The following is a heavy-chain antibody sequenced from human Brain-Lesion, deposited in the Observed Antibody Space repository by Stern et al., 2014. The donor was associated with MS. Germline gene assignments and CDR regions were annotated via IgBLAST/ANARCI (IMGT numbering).Heavy chain of an antibody. D-gene: IGHD3-10*01. J-gene: IGHJ4*02. CDR3: AKLWLGELPESPFDY. CDR1: GGSISSSSYY. Sequence: QVQLVQSGPGLVKPSETLSLTCTVSGGSISSSSYYWGWIRQPPGKGLEWIGSIYYRGSTYYNPSLKSRVTISLDTSKNQFSLRLSSGTAADTAVYFCAKLWLGELPESPFDYWGQGTLVTVSS. V-gene: IGHV4-39*01. CDR2: IYYRGST.